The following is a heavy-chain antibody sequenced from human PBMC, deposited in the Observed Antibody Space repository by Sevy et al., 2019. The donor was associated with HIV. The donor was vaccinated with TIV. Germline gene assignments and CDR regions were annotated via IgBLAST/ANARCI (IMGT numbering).Heavy chain of an antibody. CDR2: IKSKTDGGTT. D-gene: IGHD2-15*01. Sequence: GGSLRLSCAASGFTFSNAWMSWVRQAPGKGLEWVGRIKSKTDGGTTDYAAPVKGRFTISRDDSKNTLYLQMNSLKTEDTAVYYCTTSPGRYCSGGGCYAFDYWGQGTLVTVSS. CDR1: GFTFSNAW. CDR3: TTSPGRYCSGGGCYAFDY. J-gene: IGHJ4*02. V-gene: IGHV3-15*01.